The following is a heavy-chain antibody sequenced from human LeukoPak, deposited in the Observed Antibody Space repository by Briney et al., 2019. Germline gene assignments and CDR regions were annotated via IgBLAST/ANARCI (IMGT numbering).Heavy chain of an antibody. CDR1: GFTFSSYA. CDR3: AKVLFFDYDSFDY. D-gene: IGHD3/OR15-3a*01. CDR2: ITGSGGGT. J-gene: IGHJ4*02. V-gene: IGHV3-23*01. Sequence: PGGSLRLSCAASGFTFSSYAMSWVRQAPGKGLEWVAAITGSGGGTYYADSVKGRFTISRDNSKNTLYLQMSSLRAEDTAVYYCAKVLFFDYDSFDYWGQGTLVTVSS.